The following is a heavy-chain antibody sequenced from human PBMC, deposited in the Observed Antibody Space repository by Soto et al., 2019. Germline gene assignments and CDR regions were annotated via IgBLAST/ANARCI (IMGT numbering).Heavy chain of an antibody. CDR3: ARDCYRGYGLDY. D-gene: IGHD5-12*01. V-gene: IGHV3-33*01. J-gene: IGHJ4*02. CDR1: GFTFSSYG. Sequence: GGSLRLSCAASGFTFSSYGMHWVRQAPGKGLEWVAVIWYDGSNKYYADSVKGRFTISRDNSKNTLYLQMNSLRAEDTAVYYCARDCYRGYGLDYWGQGTLVTVSS. CDR2: IWYDGSNK.